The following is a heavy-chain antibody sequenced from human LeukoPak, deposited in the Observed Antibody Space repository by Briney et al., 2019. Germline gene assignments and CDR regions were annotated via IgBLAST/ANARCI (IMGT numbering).Heavy chain of an antibody. CDR3: AKDEEYCGGDCYSAVDY. Sequence: GGSLRLSCAASGFTFSSYAMSWVRQAPGKGLEWVSAISGSGGSTYYADSVKGRFTISRGNSKNTLYLQMNSLRAEDTAVYYCAKDEEYCGGDCYSAVDYWCQGTLVTVSS. V-gene: IGHV3-23*01. CDR2: ISGSGGST. J-gene: IGHJ4*02. D-gene: IGHD2-21*02. CDR1: GFTFSSYA.